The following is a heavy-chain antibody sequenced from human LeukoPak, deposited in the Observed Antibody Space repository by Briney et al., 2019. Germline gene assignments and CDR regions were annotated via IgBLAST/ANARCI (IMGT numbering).Heavy chain of an antibody. V-gene: IGHV3-74*01. J-gene: IGHJ4*02. D-gene: IGHD6-13*01. CDR3: ARGSSWSLDY. Sequence: QSGGSLRLSCAASGFTFSRYWMHSARQAPGKGLGWVSHIKTDGSTTSYADSVKGRFTVSRDNAKNTLYLQMNSLRVEDTAVYYCARGSSWSLDYWGQGTLVTVSS. CDR2: IKTDGSTT. CDR1: GFTFSRYW.